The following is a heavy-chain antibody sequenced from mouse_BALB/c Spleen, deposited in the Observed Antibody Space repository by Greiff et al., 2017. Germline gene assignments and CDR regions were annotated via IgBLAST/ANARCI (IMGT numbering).Heavy chain of an antibody. Sequence: EVQLQESGGDLVKPGGSLKLSCAASGFTFSSYGMSWVRQTPDKRLEWVATISSGGSYTYYPDSVKGRFTISRDNAKNTLYLQMSSLKSEDTAMYYCARYYYGSMDYWGQGTSVTVSS. V-gene: IGHV5-6*01. CDR3: ARYYYGSMDY. CDR2: ISSGGSYT. CDR1: GFTFSSYG. J-gene: IGHJ4*01. D-gene: IGHD1-1*01.